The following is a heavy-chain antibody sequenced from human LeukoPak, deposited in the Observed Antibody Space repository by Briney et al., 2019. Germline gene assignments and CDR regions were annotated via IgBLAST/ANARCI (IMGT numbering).Heavy chain of an antibody. CDR2: IWYDGSNK. J-gene: IGHJ4*02. CDR3: ARDRDYYFDY. CDR1: GFTFSSYG. V-gene: IGHV3-33*01. Sequence: PGRSLRLSCAAPGFTFSSYGMHWVRQAPGKGLEWVAVIWYDGSNKYYADSVKGRFTISRDNSKNTLYLQMNSLRAEDTAVYYCARDRDYYFDYWGQGTLVTVSS. D-gene: IGHD3-10*01.